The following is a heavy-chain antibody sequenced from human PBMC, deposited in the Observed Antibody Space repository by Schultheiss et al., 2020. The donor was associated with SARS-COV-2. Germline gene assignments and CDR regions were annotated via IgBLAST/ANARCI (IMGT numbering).Heavy chain of an antibody. J-gene: IGHJ4*02. V-gene: IGHV1-2*02. CDR2: MNPNSGGT. Sequence: ASVKVSCKASGYTFTSYDINWVRQATGQGLEWMGWMNPNSGGTNYAQKFQGRVTMTRDTSISTAYMELSRLRSEDTAVYYCARSYSSSREFYFDYWGQGTLVTVSS. CDR1: GYTFTSYD. D-gene: IGHD6-13*01. CDR3: ARSYSSSREFYFDY.